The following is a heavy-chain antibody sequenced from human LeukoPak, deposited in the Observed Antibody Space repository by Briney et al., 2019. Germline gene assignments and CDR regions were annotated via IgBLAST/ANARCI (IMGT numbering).Heavy chain of an antibody. Sequence: GGSLRLSCAASGFTFSSYAMPWVRQAPGKGLEWVAVISYDGSNKYYADSVKGRFTISRDNSKNTLYLQMNSLRAEDTAVYYCARDLTSSSFGYWGQGTLVTVSS. V-gene: IGHV3-30-3*01. D-gene: IGHD6-6*01. CDR1: GFTFSSYA. CDR2: ISYDGSNK. CDR3: ARDLTSSSFGY. J-gene: IGHJ4*02.